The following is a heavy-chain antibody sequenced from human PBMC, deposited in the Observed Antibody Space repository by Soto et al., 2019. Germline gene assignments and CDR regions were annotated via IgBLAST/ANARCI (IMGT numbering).Heavy chain of an antibody. Sequence: SETLSLTCAVYGGSFSGYYWSWIRQPPGKGLEWIGEINHSGSTNYNPSLKSRVTISVDTSKNQFSLKLSSVTAADTAVYYCARVTNSWYGEKSYYYGMDVWGQGTTVTVSS. CDR3: ARVTNSWYGEKSYYYGMDV. CDR2: INHSGST. J-gene: IGHJ6*02. D-gene: IGHD6-13*01. CDR1: GGSFSGYY. V-gene: IGHV4-34*01.